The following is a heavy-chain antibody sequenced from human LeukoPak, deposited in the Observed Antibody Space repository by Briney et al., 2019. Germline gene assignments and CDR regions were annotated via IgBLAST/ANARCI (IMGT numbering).Heavy chain of an antibody. CDR1: GGSISSYY. Sequence: SETLSLTCTVSGGSISSYYWSWIRQPPGKGLEWIGYIYYSGSTNYNPSLKSRVTISVDTSKNQFSLKLSSVTAADTAVYYCARGPARDDSSGYYRYYYYYGMDVWGQGTTVTVSS. CDR2: IYYSGST. J-gene: IGHJ6*02. CDR3: ARGPARDDSSGYYRYYYYYGMDV. V-gene: IGHV4-59*01. D-gene: IGHD3-22*01.